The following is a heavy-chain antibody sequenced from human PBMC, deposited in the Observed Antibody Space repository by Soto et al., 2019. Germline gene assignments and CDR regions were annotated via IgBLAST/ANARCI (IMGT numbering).Heavy chain of an antibody. V-gene: IGHV3-33*01. Sequence: PGGSLRLSCAASGFTFSSYGMHWVRQAPGKGLEWVAVIWYDGSNKYYADSVKGRFTISRDNSKNTLYLQMNSLRAEDTAVYYCAREIIIAVAGYIDYWGQGTLVTVSS. J-gene: IGHJ4*02. CDR1: GFTFSSYG. D-gene: IGHD6-19*01. CDR3: AREIIIAVAGYIDY. CDR2: IWYDGSNK.